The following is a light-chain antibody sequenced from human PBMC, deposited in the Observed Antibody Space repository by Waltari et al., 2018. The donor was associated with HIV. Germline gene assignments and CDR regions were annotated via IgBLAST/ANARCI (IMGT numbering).Light chain of an antibody. Sequence: DIQMTQSPSTLSASVGDRVTITCRASQNIDNWLAWYQQKPGKAPKLLISKASDLESGVPSRISGSRFGTEFTLTISSLQPDDFATYYCQQYTIYSYTFGQGTKLEI. J-gene: IGKJ2*01. CDR3: QQYTIYSYT. CDR2: KAS. CDR1: QNIDNW. V-gene: IGKV1-5*03.